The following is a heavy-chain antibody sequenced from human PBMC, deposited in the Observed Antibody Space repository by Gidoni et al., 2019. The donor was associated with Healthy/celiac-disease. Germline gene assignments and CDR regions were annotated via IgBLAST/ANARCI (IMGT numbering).Heavy chain of an antibody. J-gene: IGHJ4*02. Sequence: EVQLVESGGGLVKPGGSLRLSCADSGFTFSNAWMSWVRQAPGKGLEWVGRIKSKTDGGTTDYAAPVKGRFTISRDDSKNTLYLQMNSLKTEDTAVYYCTTGDYDFWSGYFSHWGQGTLVTVSS. CDR3: TTGDYDFWSGYFSH. V-gene: IGHV3-15*01. CDR2: IKSKTDGGTT. D-gene: IGHD3-3*01. CDR1: GFTFSNAW.